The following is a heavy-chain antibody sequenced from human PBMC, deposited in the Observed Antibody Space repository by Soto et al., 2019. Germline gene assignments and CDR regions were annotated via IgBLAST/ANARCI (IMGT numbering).Heavy chain of an antibody. CDR1: GFTFSSYA. Sequence: GGSLRLSCAASGFTFSSYAMSWVRQAPGKGLEWVSAISGSGGSTYYADSVKGRFTISRDNSKNTLYLQMNSLRAEDTAVYYCARVRADYDILTGQDYWGQGTLVTVSS. J-gene: IGHJ4*02. V-gene: IGHV3-23*01. D-gene: IGHD3-9*01. CDR2: ISGSGGST. CDR3: ARVRADYDILTGQDY.